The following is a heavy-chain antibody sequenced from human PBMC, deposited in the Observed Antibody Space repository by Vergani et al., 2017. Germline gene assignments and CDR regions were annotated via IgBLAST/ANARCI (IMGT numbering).Heavy chain of an antibody. CDR1: GDSIISRSYY. D-gene: IGHD3-16*01. J-gene: IGHJ2*01. V-gene: IGHV4-39*01. Sequence: QMQLQESGPGLVKASETLYLTCTVSGDSIISRSYYWGWIRQPPGKGLEWIGSIYNSGNGDSSSSLKSRVTISADTSKNQFSLRLTSVTAAATAVYYCASGKYYSXSTSHFRGRYFDVWGRGTLVTVPS. CDR2: IYNSGNG. CDR3: ASGKYYSXSTSHFRGRYFDV.